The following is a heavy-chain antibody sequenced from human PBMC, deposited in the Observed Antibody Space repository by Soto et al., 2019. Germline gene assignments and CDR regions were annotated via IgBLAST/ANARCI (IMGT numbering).Heavy chain of an antibody. CDR3: ARSYDYVWGSYRYTDYGMDV. CDR2: IWYDGSNK. D-gene: IGHD3-16*02. J-gene: IGHJ6*02. Sequence: QVQLVESGGGVVQPGRSLRLSCAASGFTFSSYGMHWVRQAPGKGLEWVAVIWYDGSNKYYADSVKGRFTISRDNSKNTLYLQMNSLRAEDTAVYYCARSYDYVWGSYRYTDYGMDVWGQGTTVTVSS. CDR1: GFTFSSYG. V-gene: IGHV3-33*01.